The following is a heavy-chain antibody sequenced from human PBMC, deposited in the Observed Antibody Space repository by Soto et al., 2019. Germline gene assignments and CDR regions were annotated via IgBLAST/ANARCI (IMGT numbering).Heavy chain of an antibody. Sequence: ASVKVSCKASGGTFSSYAISWVRQAPGQGLEWMGGIIPIFGTANYAQKFQGRVTITADESTSTAYMELSSLRSEDTAVYYCARTSSSSLLYYYYGMDVWGQGTTVTVSS. CDR2: IIPIFGTA. CDR1: GGTFSSYA. CDR3: ARTSSSSLLYYYYGMDV. J-gene: IGHJ6*02. V-gene: IGHV1-69*13. D-gene: IGHD6-6*01.